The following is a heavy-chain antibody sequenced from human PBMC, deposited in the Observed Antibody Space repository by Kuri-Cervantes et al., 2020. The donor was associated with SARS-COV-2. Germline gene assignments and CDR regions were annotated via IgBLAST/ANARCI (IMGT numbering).Heavy chain of an antibody. CDR1: GYTFTSYY. CDR2: INPSGGST. V-gene: IGHV1-46*01. Sequence: ASVKVSCKASGYTFTSYYMHWVRQAPGQGLEWMGIINPSGGSTSYAQKFQGRVTMTRDTSTSTVYMELSSLRSEDTAVYYCARHGERNYSDTSDYPWTEKIDDFDIWGQGAMVTVSS. D-gene: IGHD3-22*01. J-gene: IGHJ3*02. CDR3: ARHGERNYSDTSDYPWTEKIDDFDI.